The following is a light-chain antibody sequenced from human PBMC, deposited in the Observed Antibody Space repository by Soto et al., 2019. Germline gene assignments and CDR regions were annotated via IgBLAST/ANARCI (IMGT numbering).Light chain of an antibody. J-gene: IGKJ4*01. CDR2: EAS. CDR1: QSISSR. CDR3: QQYNSYPLT. Sequence: DIQMTQSPSTLSASIGDRVTITCRASQSISSRLAWYQQKPGKAPKLLIHEASSLESGVPSRFSGSGSETEFTLTTSSLQPDEFPTYYCQQYNSYPLTFGGGTKVEIK. V-gene: IGKV1-5*03.